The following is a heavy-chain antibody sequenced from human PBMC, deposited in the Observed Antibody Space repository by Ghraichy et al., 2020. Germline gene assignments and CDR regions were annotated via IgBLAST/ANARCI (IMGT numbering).Heavy chain of an antibody. CDR3: TKDFVY. J-gene: IGHJ4*02. CDR2: IKTIADGATT. Sequence: GGSLRLSCAASGFTVNNAWMSWVRQAPGRGLEWVALIKTIADGATTHYAAPVKGRFTISRDDSKNILFLQMNSLKAEDTALYYCTKDFVYWGRGTLVTVSS. CDR1: GFTVNNAW. V-gene: IGHV3-15*01.